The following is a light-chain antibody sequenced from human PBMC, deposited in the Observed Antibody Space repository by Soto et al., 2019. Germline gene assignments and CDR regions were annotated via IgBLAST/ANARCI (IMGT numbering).Light chain of an antibody. Sequence: EIVLTQTPGTLSLYPGERATLSCRASQSVSSSYLAWYQQKPGQAPRLLIYGASSRATGSPDRFSGSGSGTDFTLTISRLEPEDFAVYYCQQYGSSRTFGQGTKVDI. CDR2: GAS. CDR1: QSVSSSY. J-gene: IGKJ1*01. V-gene: IGKV3-20*01. CDR3: QQYGSSRT.